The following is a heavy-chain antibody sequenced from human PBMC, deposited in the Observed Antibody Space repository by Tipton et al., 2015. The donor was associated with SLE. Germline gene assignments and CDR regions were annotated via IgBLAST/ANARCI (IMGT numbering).Heavy chain of an antibody. CDR3: AARQGFTFDY. D-gene: IGHD6-6*01. Sequence: SLRLSCTASGFSFGDYAMSWFRQAPGKGLEWVGFIRSKAYGGTTEYAASVKGRFTISRDDSKSIAYLQMNSLKTEDTAVYYCAARQGFTFDYWGQGALVTVSS. J-gene: IGHJ4*02. CDR1: GFSFGDYA. V-gene: IGHV3-49*03. CDR2: IRSKAYGGTT.